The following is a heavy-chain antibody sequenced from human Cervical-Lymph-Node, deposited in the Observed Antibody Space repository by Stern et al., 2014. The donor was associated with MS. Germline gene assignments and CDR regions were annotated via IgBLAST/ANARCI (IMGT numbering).Heavy chain of an antibody. D-gene: IGHD6-13*01. CDR3: ARHRGYSSSWYGGDFDY. Sequence: EVQLVESGAEVKKPGESLKISCKGSGYSFTSYWIGWVRQMPGKGLEWMGIIYPVHSYTRDIPSFQVQVPISADKSISTAYLQWSSLKASDTAMYYCARHRGYSSSWYGGDFDYWGQGTLVTVSS. CDR1: GYSFTSYW. J-gene: IGHJ4*02. CDR2: IYPVHSYT. V-gene: IGHV5-51*01.